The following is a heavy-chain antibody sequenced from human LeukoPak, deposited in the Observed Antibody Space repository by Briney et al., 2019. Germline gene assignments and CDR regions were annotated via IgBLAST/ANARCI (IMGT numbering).Heavy chain of an antibody. Sequence: PSETLSLTCAVYNGSFSGYFWSWIRQSPGKGLEWIGEISQSGSASYNPSIQSRVAISIDTSKRQFSLKVSSVTAADTAVYYCAREATTRRGYYYGMDVWGQGTTVTVSS. V-gene: IGHV4-34*01. J-gene: IGHJ6*02. CDR3: AREATTRRGYYYGMDV. CDR1: NGSFSGYF. D-gene: IGHD4-17*01. CDR2: ISQSGSA.